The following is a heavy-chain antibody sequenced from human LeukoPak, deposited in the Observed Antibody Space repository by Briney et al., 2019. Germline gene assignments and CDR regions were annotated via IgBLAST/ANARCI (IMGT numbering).Heavy chain of an antibody. V-gene: IGHV3-23*01. J-gene: IGHJ4*02. CDR2: ISGSGGST. CDR3: ARSTGGGYYDYVWGSYRYLVY. CDR1: GFTFSSYA. Sequence: GGSLRLSCAASGFTFSSYAMSWVRQAPGKGLEWVSAISGSGGSTHYADSVKGRFTISRDNSKNTLYLQMNSLRAEDTAVYYCARSTGGGYYDYVWGSYRYLVYWGQGTLVTVSS. D-gene: IGHD3-16*02.